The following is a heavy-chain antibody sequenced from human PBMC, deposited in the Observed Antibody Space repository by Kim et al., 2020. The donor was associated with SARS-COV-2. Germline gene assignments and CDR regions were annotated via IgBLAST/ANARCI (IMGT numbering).Heavy chain of an antibody. Sequence: GGSLRLSCAASGFTFRTYAMSWVRQTPGRGLEWVSSISDSGDNTHYADSVKGRFTVSRDNSKNTLYLQMNSLRAVDAAVYYCAKDLGYCSSSICYPPYGMDVWGQGTTVTGSS. J-gene: IGHJ6*02. V-gene: IGHV3-23*01. CDR2: ISDSGDNT. CDR3: AKDLGYCSSSICYPPYGMDV. D-gene: IGHD2-2*01. CDR1: GFTFRTYA.